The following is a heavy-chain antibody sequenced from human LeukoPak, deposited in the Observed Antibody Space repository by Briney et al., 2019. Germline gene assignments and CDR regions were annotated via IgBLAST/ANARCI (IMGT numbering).Heavy chain of an antibody. CDR3: ARRDDNSAYDY. Sequence: GGSLRLSCSASGFTFSYYIMHWGRQAPGKGLETVSAITGSGDIPYYGDSVNGRFTISRDNSKNTLYLQMSSLRTEDTAMYYCARRDDNSAYDYWGQGTRDTVSS. V-gene: IGHV3-64D*09. CDR1: GFTFSYYI. CDR2: ITGSGDIP. D-gene: IGHD5-24*01. J-gene: IGHJ4*02.